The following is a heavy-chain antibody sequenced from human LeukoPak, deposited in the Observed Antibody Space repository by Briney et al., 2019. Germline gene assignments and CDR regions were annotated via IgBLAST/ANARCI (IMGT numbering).Heavy chain of an antibody. V-gene: IGHV3-30*04. CDR1: GFTFSSYA. J-gene: IGHJ6*04. Sequence: PGRSLRLSCAASGFTFSSYAMHWVRQAPGKGLEWVAVISYDGSNKYYADSVKGRFTISRDNSKNTLYLQMNSLRAEDTAVYYCARSISSTSYYGMDVWGKGTTVTVSS. D-gene: IGHD2-2*01. CDR2: ISYDGSNK. CDR3: ARSISSTSYYGMDV.